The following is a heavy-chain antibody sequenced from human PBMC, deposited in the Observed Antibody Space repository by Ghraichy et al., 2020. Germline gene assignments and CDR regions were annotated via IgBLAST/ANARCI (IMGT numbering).Heavy chain of an antibody. D-gene: IGHD2-15*01. CDR2: ISAGGGST. J-gene: IGHJ5*02. CDR3: VTNLGYCSGVTCYSNS. V-gene: IGHV3-23*01. Sequence: GGSLRLSCAASGFTFSGYMMNWVRQAPGKGLEWVSAISAGGGSTYYADSVKGRFTISRDNSKNTLYLQMNTLRAEDTAIYYCVTNLGYCSGVTCYSNSWGQGTLVTVSS. CDR1: GFTFSGYM.